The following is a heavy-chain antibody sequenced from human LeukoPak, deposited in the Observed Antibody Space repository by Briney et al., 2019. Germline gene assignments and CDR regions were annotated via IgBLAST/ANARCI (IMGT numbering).Heavy chain of an antibody. CDR1: GGSISSGSYY. J-gene: IGHJ4*02. Sequence: SETLSLTCTVSGGSISSGSYYWSWIRQPAGKGLEWIGRIYTSGSTNYNPSLKSRVTISVDTSKTQFSLKLSSVTAADTAVYYCARVPATVNTAAGAPFDYWGQGTLVTVSS. CDR2: IYTSGST. V-gene: IGHV4-61*02. CDR3: ARVPATVNTAAGAPFDY. D-gene: IGHD2-2*01.